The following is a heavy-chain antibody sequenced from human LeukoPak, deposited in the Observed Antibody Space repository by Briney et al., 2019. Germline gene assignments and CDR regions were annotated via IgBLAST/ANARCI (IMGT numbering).Heavy chain of an antibody. Sequence: GPSLSLSCSASGFTFGSSDMHWVRHPPGKGLEWVALIWYDGRNKNYADSVKGRFTISRDNSNNTLFLQSNSLRAEYMAVYYCAREASDAFDIWGQGTMVTVSS. CDR3: AREASDAFDI. V-gene: IGHV3-33*01. CDR2: IWYDGRNK. CDR1: GFTFGSSD. J-gene: IGHJ3*02.